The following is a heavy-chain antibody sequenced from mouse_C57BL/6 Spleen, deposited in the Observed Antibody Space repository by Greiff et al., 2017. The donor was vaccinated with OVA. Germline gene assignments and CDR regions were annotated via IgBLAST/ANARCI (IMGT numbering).Heavy chain of an antibody. J-gene: IGHJ1*03. Sequence: EVTLMESAGGLVQPGSYLKLSCKASGFTFSDYYMAWVRQVQEKGLEWVANINYDGSSTYHLDPLKSRFLISRDNAKNILYLQMSSLKSEDTATYYCARGRGYFDVWGTGTTVTVST. CDR1: GFTFSDYY. V-gene: IGHV5-16*01. CDR2: INYDGSST. CDR3: ARGRGYFDV.